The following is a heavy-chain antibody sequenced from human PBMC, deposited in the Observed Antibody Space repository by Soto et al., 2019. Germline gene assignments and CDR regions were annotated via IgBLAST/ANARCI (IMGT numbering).Heavy chain of an antibody. Sequence: ASVKVSCKASGYTFTSYGISWVRQAPGQGLEWMGWISAYNGNTNYAQKLQGRVTMTTDTSTSTAYMELRSLRSDDTAVYYCARDSADLSGYDYGGYYYYYYMDVWGKGTTVTVSS. CDR3: ARDSADLSGYDYGGYYYYYYMDV. CDR1: GYTFTSYG. D-gene: IGHD5-12*01. V-gene: IGHV1-18*01. CDR2: ISAYNGNT. J-gene: IGHJ6*03.